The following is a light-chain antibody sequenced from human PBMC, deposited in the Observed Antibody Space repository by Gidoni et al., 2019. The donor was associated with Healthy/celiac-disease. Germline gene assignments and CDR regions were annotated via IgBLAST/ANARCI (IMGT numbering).Light chain of an antibody. CDR1: SSDVGGYNY. CDR2: EVS. CDR3: SSYTSSFYV. J-gene: IGLJ1*01. Sequence: QSALTQPASVSVSPGQSITIPCTGTSSDVGGYNYVSWYQQHPGKAPKLMIYEVSNRPSGVSNRFSGSKSGNTASLTISGLQAEDEADYYCSSYTSSFYVFGTGTKVTVL. V-gene: IGLV2-14*01.